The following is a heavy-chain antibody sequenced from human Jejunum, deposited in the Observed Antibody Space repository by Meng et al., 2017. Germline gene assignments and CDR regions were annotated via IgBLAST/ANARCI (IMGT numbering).Heavy chain of an antibody. V-gene: IGHV3-23*01. D-gene: IGHD1-26*01. J-gene: IGHJ4*02. CDR3: AKDRSGARGGY. Sequence: GESLKISCAGSGFTFSRGWMSWVRQAPGKGLEWVSVVSISGDTTFYADSVKGRFTISSDNSKSTLYLQMSSLRAEDTAVYDCAKDRSGARGGYWGQGTLVTVSS. CDR1: GFTFSRGW. CDR2: VSISGDTT.